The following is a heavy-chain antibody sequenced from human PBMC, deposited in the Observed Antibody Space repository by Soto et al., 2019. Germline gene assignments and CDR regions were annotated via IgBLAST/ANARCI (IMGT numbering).Heavy chain of an antibody. J-gene: IGHJ4*02. V-gene: IGHV3-23*01. CDR1: GFTFSDFA. CDR2: ASGSGSGT. CDR3: AKGRPGVAAAPDY. D-gene: IGHD2-21*01. Sequence: GGSLRLSCAASGFTFSDFAMAWVRQAPGKGLEWVSSASGSGSGTYYADSVKGRFTISRDNSKNTLFLHMTNLRAGDTALYFCAKGRPGVAAAPDYWGQGTLVTV.